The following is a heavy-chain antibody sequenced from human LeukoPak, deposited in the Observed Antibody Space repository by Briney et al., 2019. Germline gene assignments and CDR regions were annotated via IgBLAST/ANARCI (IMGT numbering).Heavy chain of an antibody. CDR3: AISTGWYRFDY. V-gene: IGHV1-2*07. CDR1: GYTFTGYY. J-gene: IGHJ4*02. CDR2: MRPNTGDT. Sequence: ASVKVSCKASGYTFTGYYMHWVRQAPGQGLEWLGWMRPNTGDTHSALKFQGRVTMTRDTSITTAYMELSSLASDDTAVYFCAISTGWYRFDYWGQGTLVTVSS. D-gene: IGHD6-19*01.